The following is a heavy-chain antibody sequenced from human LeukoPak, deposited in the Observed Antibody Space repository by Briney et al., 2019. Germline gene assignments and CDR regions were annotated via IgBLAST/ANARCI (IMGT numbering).Heavy chain of an antibody. J-gene: IGHJ4*02. CDR1: GFTFTTYW. V-gene: IGHV3-74*01. CDR3: AKVGYSYGEVFDY. D-gene: IGHD5-18*01. CDR2: INCDGSIT. Sequence: GGSLRLSCAASGFTFTTYWMHWVRQAPGKGLVWVSHINCDGSITSYADSVKGRFTISRDNAKNTLYLQMNSLRAEDTALYYCAKVGYSYGEVFDYWGQGTLVTVSS.